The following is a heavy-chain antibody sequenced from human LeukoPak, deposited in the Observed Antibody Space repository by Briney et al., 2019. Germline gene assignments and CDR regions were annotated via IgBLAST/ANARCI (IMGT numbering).Heavy chain of an antibody. Sequence: EASVRVSCKVSGGTLSSFAISCARQAPGQGGGWMGGIIPMYATANYTQKFQGRVTVTADASTSTACMELSSQRSEDTAVYYCASTWILGYCSSNTGGHNPDNAMDVWGKGTPVTVSS. CDR1: GGTLSSFA. CDR2: IIPMYATA. D-gene: IGHD2-2*01. J-gene: IGHJ6*04. CDR3: ASTWILGYCSSNTGGHNPDNAMDV. V-gene: IGHV1-69*13.